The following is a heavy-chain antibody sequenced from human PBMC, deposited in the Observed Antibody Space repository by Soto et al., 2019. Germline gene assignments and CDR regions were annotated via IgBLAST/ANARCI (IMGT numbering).Heavy chain of an antibody. J-gene: IGHJ5*02. CDR2: XXGSGGXT. CDR3: AKDGGVTLNWFDP. V-gene: IGHV3-23*01. CDR1: GFTFSSYA. Sequence: PGGSLRLSCAASGFTFSSYAMSWVRQAPGKGLEXVSXXXGSGGXTXXAXXXKGRFTISRDNSKNTLYLQMNSLRAEDTAVYYCAKDGGVTLNWFDPWGQGTLVTSPQ. D-gene: IGHD3-16*01.